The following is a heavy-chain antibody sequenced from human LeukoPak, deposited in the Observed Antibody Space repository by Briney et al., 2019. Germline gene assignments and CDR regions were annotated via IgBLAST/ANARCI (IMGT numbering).Heavy chain of an antibody. V-gene: IGHV3-48*02. D-gene: IGHD6-19*01. CDR2: ISSSSSTI. J-gene: IGHJ4*02. CDR1: GFTFSRYA. Sequence: GGSLRLSCAASGFTFSRYAMNWVRQAPGKGLEWVSYISSSSSTIYYADSVKGRFTISRDNAKNSLYLQMNSLRDEDAAVYYCARDPGYSSGWYGDDYWGQGTLVTVSS. CDR3: ARDPGYSSGWYGDDY.